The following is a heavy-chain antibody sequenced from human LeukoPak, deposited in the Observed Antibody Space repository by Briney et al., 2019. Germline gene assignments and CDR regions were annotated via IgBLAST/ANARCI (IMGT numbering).Heavy chain of an antibody. CDR3: ARASYSYDINGWVPFDY. D-gene: IGHD3-22*01. J-gene: IGHJ4*02. V-gene: IGHV4-39*02. Sequence: SETLSLSCNVSGGSISSGSNYWGWIRQPPGKTLEWIGSIYSSGSTYYNPSLKSRVFILMDTSKNHFSLTLSSVTAADTAVYYCARASYSYDINGWVPFDYWGQGTLVTVSS. CDR2: IYSSGST. CDR1: GGSISSGSNY.